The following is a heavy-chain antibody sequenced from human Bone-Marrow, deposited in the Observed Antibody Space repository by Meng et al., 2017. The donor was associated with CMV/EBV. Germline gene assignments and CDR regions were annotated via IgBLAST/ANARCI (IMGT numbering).Heavy chain of an antibody. CDR1: GYTFTSYG. V-gene: IGHV1-46*01. Sequence: ASVKVSCKASGYTFTSYGISWVRQAPGQGLEWMGIINPSGGSTSYAQKFQGRVTMTRDTSTSTVYMELSSLRSEDTAVYYCARDRLAVAGTRWWIDYWGQGTLVTVSS. CDR2: INPSGGST. J-gene: IGHJ4*02. D-gene: IGHD6-19*01. CDR3: ARDRLAVAGTRWWIDY.